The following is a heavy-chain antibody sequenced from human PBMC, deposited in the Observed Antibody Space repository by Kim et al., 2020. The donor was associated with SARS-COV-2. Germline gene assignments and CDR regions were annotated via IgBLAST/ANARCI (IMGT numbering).Heavy chain of an antibody. V-gene: IGHV3-15*01. CDR1: GFTFSNDC. Sequence: GGSLRLSCAASGFTFSNDCMSWVRQAPGKGLEWVGRIRSKTGAGYKDDAAHVRCSFTIERADKTKTLQLQRNSLKATDAAEYDSTTITGLLWLRGFDYW. J-gene: IGHJ4*01. CDR2: IRSKTGAGYK. D-gene: IGHD3-10*01. CDR3: TTITGLLWLRGFDY.